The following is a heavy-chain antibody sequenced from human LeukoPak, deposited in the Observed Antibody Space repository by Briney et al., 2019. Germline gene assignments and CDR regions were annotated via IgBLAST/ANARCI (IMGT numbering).Heavy chain of an antibody. CDR1: GFIFTSHA. Sequence: GGALRLSCAASGFIFTSHAIHWVRQAPGKGLEWVAVISYDGSNQYYADSLRGRVTISRENSKNTLDLQMNSPRDQDTAVYYCERDNVRFATANYYYDYMDVWGKGTTVTVS. CDR2: ISYDGSNQ. CDR3: ERDNVRFATANYYYDYMDV. D-gene: IGHD5-18*01. J-gene: IGHJ6*03. V-gene: IGHV3-30*04.